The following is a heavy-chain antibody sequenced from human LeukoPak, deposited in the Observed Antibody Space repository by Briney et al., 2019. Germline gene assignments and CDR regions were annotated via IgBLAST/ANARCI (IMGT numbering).Heavy chain of an antibody. J-gene: IGHJ4*02. CDR3: ARASTLDY. D-gene: IGHD1-1*01. CDR1: GYNFPSYW. Sequence: GESLKISRKGSGYNFPSYWIGWVRQLPGKGLEWVGIIYPGDSDTRYSPSFQGQVTISVDRSITTAYLQWSSLRASDTAIYYCARASTLDYWGQGTLVTVSS. V-gene: IGHV5-51*01. CDR2: IYPGDSDT.